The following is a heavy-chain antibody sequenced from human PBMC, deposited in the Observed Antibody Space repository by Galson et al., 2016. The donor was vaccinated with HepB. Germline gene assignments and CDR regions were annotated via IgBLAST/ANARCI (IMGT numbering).Heavy chain of an antibody. CDR3: ASHCGGDCYNNLADAFDI. CDR1: SGSISSSRYY. Sequence: SETLSLTCTVSSGSISSSRYYWGWIRQPPGKGLEIGSVYYSGTAYYDPSLKSRVSISVDTSKNQFSLRLSSVTAGDTAVYFCASHCGGDCYNNLADAFDIWGRGTMVTVSS. CDR2: VYYSGTA. D-gene: IGHD2-21*01. J-gene: IGHJ3*02. V-gene: IGHV4-39*01.